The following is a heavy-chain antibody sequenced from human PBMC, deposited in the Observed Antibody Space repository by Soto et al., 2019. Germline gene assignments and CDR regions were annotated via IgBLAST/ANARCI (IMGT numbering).Heavy chain of an antibody. J-gene: IGHJ6*02. CDR2: IYYSGST. Sequence: SETLSLTCTVSGGSISSGDYYWSWIRQPPGKGLEWIGYIYYSGSTYYNPSLKSRVTISVDTSKNQFSLKLSPVTAADTAVYYCAXAPVDTAISYYYYGMDVWGQGTTVTVSS. CDR1: GGSISSGDYY. V-gene: IGHV4-30-4*01. CDR3: AXAPVDTAISYYYYGMDV. D-gene: IGHD5-18*01.